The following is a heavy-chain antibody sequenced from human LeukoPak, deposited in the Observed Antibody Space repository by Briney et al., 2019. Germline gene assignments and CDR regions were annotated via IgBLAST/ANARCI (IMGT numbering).Heavy chain of an antibody. CDR2: IYTSGST. V-gene: IGHV4-61*02. J-gene: IGHJ5*02. CDR1: GGSISSGSYY. CDR3: ARDAPTYYYGSGSQNNWFDP. Sequence: PSQTLSLTCTVSGGSISSGSYYWSWIRQPAGKGLEWIGRIYTSGSTNYNPSLKSRVTISVDTSKNQFSLNLSSVTAADTAVYYCARDAPTYYYGSGSQNNWFDPWGQGTLVTVSS. D-gene: IGHD3-10*01.